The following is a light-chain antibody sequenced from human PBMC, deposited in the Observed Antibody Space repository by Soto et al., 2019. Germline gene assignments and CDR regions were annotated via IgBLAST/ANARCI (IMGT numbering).Light chain of an antibody. V-gene: IGLV2-8*01. J-gene: IGLJ1*01. CDR3: ISYTGSSTSYV. CDR1: SSDVGRYNY. Sequence: QSALTQPPSASGSPGQSVTISCTGTSSDVGRYNYVSWYQHHPGKAPKLMIYEVTKRPSGVPDRFSGSKSGNTASLTISGLQAEDEADYYCISYTGSSTSYVFGSGTKVTVL. CDR2: EVT.